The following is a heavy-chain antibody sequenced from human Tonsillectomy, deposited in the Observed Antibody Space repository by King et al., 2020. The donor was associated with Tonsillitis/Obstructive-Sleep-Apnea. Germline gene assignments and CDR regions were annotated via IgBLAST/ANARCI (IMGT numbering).Heavy chain of an antibody. V-gene: IGHV3-9*01. CDR2: ISWNSGSI. J-gene: IGHJ3*02. CDR1: GFTFDDYA. CDR3: VKDWDRIAYGGPSSAFDI. D-gene: IGHD4-23*01. Sequence: VQLVESGGGLVQPGRSLRLSCAASGFTFDDYAMHWVRQAPGKGLEWVSGISWNSGSIGYADSVKGRFTISRDNAKNSLYLQMNSLRVEDTALYYCVKDWDRIAYGGPSSAFDIWGQGTMVTVSS.